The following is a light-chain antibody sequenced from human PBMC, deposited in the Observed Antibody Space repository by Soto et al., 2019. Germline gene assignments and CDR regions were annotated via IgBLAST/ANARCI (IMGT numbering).Light chain of an antibody. CDR3: QQSYSTPRT. J-gene: IGKJ4*01. CDR1: QSISSY. Sequence: DIQMTQSPSSLSASVGDRVTITCRASQSISSYLNWYQQTPGKAPKLLIYAASSLQSGGPSRFSGSGSGTDFTLTISSLQPEDFATYYCQQSYSTPRTFGGGTKVEIK. CDR2: AAS. V-gene: IGKV1-39*01.